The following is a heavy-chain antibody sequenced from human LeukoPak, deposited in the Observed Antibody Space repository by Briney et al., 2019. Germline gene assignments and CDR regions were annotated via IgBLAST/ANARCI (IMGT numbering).Heavy chain of an antibody. Sequence: GGSLRLSCAASGFTFDDYAMHWVRQAPGKGLEWVSVIYRGGSTYYADSVKGRFTISRHNSKNTLYLQMNSLRAEDTAMYYCARESGLLGDYWGQGTLVTVSS. CDR3: ARESGLLGDY. J-gene: IGHJ4*02. V-gene: IGHV3-53*04. CDR1: GFTFDDYA. CDR2: IYRGGST. D-gene: IGHD3-22*01.